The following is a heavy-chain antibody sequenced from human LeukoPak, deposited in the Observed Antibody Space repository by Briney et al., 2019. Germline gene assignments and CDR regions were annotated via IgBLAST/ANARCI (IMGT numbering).Heavy chain of an antibody. J-gene: IGHJ4*02. CDR3: ARLFIRDIVVVPAASIDS. CDR1: GASVSSSDYY. CDR2: IYFSGGT. V-gene: IGHV4-39*01. Sequence: SETLSLTCTVSGASVSSSDYYWGWIRQPPGKGLEWIGHIYFSGGTYYNPSLKSRVTMSVDTSNNQFSLKLSSVTATDTALYYCARLFIRDIVVVPAASIDSWGQGTLVTVSS. D-gene: IGHD2-2*01.